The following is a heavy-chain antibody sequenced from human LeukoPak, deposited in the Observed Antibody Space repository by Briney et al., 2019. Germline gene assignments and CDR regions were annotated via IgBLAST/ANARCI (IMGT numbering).Heavy chain of an antibody. CDR3: ARVESVGPFDY. Sequence: PGGSLRLSCAASGFTFDDYGMSWVRQAPGKGLEWVSSISSSSSYIYYADSVKGRFTISRDNAKNSLYLQMNSLRAEDTAVYYCARVESVGPFDYWGQGTLVTVSS. CDR1: GFTFDDYG. V-gene: IGHV3-21*01. D-gene: IGHD1-26*01. CDR2: ISSSSSYI. J-gene: IGHJ4*02.